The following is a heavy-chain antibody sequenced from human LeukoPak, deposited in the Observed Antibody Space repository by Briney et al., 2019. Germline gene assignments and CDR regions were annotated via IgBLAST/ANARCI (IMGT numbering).Heavy chain of an antibody. J-gene: IGHJ4*02. CDR3: ARDLVNWWFGELLTHNYFDY. D-gene: IGHD3-10*01. CDR1: GFTFSSYS. Sequence: GGSLRLSCAASGFTFSSYSMNWVRQAPGKGLEWVSSISSSSYIYYADSVKGRFTISRDNAKNSLYLQMNSLRAEDTAVYYCARDLVNWWFGELLTHNYFDYWGQGTLVTVSS. V-gene: IGHV3-21*01. CDR2: ISSSSYI.